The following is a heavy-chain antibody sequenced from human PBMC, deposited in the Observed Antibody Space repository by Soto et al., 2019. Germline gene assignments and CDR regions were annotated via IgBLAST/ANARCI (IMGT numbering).Heavy chain of an antibody. CDR1: GGSISSYY. J-gene: IGHJ6*02. V-gene: IGHV4-59*01. CDR2: IYYSGST. CDR3: ARALDYHYYYYGMDV. Sequence: SETLSLTCTVSGGSISSYYWSWIRQPPGKGLEWIGYIYYSGSTNYNPSLKSRVTISVDTSKNQFSLKLSSVTAADTAVYYCARALDYHYYYYGMDVWGQGTTVTVSS. D-gene: IGHD4-17*01.